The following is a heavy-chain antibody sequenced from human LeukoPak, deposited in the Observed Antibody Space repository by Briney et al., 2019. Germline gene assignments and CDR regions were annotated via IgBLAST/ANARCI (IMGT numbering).Heavy chain of an antibody. V-gene: IGHV1-8*03. D-gene: IGHD3-10*01. CDR2: MNPNSGNT. Sequence: ASVKVSCKASGYTFTSYDINWVRQATGQGLGGMGWMNPNSGNTGYAQKFQGRVTITRNTSISTAYMELSSLRSEDTAVYYCARDLQRRRFGELLPPYYYYYYMDVWGKGTTVTVSS. CDR3: ARDLQRRRFGELLPPYYYYYYMDV. CDR1: GYTFTSYD. J-gene: IGHJ6*03.